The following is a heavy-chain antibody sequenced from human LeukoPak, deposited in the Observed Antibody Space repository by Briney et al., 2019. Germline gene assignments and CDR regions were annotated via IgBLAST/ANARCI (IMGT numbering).Heavy chain of an antibody. CDR2: IRSKANSYAT. CDR1: GFTFSGSA. CDR3: TGTGKYYDFWSGYGDYYYMDV. Sequence: GGSLRLSCAASGFTFSGSAMHWVRQASGKGLGWVGRIRSKANSYATAYAASVKGRFTISRDDSKNTAYLQMNSLKTEDTAVYYCTGTGKYYDFWSGYGDYYYMDVWGKGTTVTVSS. J-gene: IGHJ6*03. V-gene: IGHV3-73*01. D-gene: IGHD3-3*01.